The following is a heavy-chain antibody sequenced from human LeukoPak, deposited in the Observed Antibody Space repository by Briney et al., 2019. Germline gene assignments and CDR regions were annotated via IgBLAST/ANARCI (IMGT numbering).Heavy chain of an antibody. J-gene: IGHJ4*02. CDR1: GGSFSGYY. V-gene: IGHV4-34*01. CDR3: ARDPATAARHFDY. D-gene: IGHD6-6*01. Sequence: SETLSLTCAVYGGSFSGYYWSWIRQPPGKGLEWIGEINHSGSTNYNPSLKSRVTISVDTSKNQFSLKLSSVTAADTAVYYCARDPATAARHFDYWGQGTLVTVSS. CDR2: INHSGST.